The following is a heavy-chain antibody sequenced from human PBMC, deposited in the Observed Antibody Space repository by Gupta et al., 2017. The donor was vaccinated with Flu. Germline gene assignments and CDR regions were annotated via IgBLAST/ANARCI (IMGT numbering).Heavy chain of an antibody. V-gene: IGHV4-39*01. CDR1: GGPISSSSYY. Sequence: LPLQDSGPGLANPSAPLSLTCTVSGGPISSSSYYWGWIRQPPGKGLEWIGSIYYSGSTYYNPSLKSRVKRSVDTSKNKFSLKLSYVNAEDTAVYYCASRDYDSSGYYLGDYLDYWGQGTRGTVS. CDR2: IYYSGST. J-gene: IGHJ4*02. D-gene: IGHD3-22*01. CDR3: ASRDYDSSGYYLGDYLDY.